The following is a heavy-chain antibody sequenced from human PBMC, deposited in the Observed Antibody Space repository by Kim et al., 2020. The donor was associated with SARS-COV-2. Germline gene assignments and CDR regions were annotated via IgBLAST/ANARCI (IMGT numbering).Heavy chain of an antibody. J-gene: IGHJ6*02. Sequence: TRYRPSSQGQVTISADKSVSTAYLQWSNLKASDTAMYYCARRLYDYYGMDVWGQGTTVTVSS. V-gene: IGHV5-51*01. CDR3: ARRLYDYYGMDV. CDR2: T.